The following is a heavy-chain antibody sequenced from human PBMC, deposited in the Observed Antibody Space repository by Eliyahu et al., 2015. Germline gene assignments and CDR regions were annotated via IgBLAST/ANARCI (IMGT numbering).Heavy chain of an antibody. J-gene: IGHJ4*01. Sequence: LESGGGLVQPGGSLXLXCAASXFXSDTYAMSWVRQAPGKGLEWVSTIGXDGVGTYYADSVKGRFTISRDKSKTPLSLQMNSLRAEDTALYYCAKHDSGGFGPYDLWGHGVQVTVSS. D-gene: IGHD3-22*01. V-gene: IGHV3-23*01. CDR3: AKHDSGGFGPYDL. CDR2: IGXDGVGT. CDR1: XFXSDTYA.